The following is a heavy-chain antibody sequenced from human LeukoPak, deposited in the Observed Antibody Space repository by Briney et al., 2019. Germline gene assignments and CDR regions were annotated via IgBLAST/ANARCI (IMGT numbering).Heavy chain of an antibody. CDR1: DDSMTRGGYY. J-gene: IGHJ4*02. D-gene: IGHD3/OR15-3a*01. Sequence: SETLSLTCTVSDDSMTRGGYYWSWVRQHPGKALEWVAFIYHSGTTFYNPSLESRTTLSVDTSQNQFSLKLTSVTAADTAVYYCARAVDFRNYFDYWGQGNLVTVSS. V-gene: IGHV4-31*03. CDR2: IYHSGTT. CDR3: ARAVDFRNYFDY.